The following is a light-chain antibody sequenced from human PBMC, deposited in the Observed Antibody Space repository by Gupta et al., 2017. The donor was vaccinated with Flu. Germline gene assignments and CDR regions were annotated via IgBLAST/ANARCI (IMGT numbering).Light chain of an antibody. CDR3: MQGAHWPWA. CDR1: QGLVYSDGNTY. V-gene: IGKV2-30*01. Sequence: VTLGQPVSISCRSSQGLVYSDGNTYLHWFQQRPGQTPRRLIHLVSYRDSGVPDRFRGSGSGTDFTLKISRVEAEDVGVYFCMQGAHWPWAFGQGTKVEIK. J-gene: IGKJ1*01. CDR2: LVS.